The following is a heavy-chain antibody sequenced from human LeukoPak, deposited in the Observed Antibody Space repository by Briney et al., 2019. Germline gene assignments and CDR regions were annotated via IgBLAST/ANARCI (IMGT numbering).Heavy chain of an antibody. CDR2: INHNSRGT. D-gene: IGHD3-10*01. J-gene: IGHJ4*02. V-gene: IGHV1-2*02. CDR3: ARDRYGSGSYNHY. Sequence: ASVKVSCKASGYTFTGYYMHWVRQAPGQGLEWMGWINHNSRGTNYAQKFQGRVTMTRDTSISTAYMELSRLRCDDTAVYYYARDRYGSGSYNHYWGQGTLVTVSS. CDR1: GYTFTGYY.